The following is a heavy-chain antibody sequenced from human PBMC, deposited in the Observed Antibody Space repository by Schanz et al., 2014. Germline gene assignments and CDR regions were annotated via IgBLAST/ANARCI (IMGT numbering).Heavy chain of an antibody. V-gene: IGHV3-21*06. CDR1: GFTFSSYS. D-gene: IGHD1-1*01. J-gene: IGHJ4*02. Sequence: EVQLVESGGGLVQPGGSLRLSCAASGFTFSSYSMNWVRQSPGKGLEWVSFLSSDSRHVYYVESAKGRFTISRDNAKNSLYLQMDSLRGDDTAVYYCARDGIAATTDFEYWGQGVLVTVSS. CDR2: LSSDSRHV. CDR3: ARDGIAATTDFEY.